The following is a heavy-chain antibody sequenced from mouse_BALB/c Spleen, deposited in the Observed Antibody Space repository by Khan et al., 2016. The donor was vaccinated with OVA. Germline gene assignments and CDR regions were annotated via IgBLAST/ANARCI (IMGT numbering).Heavy chain of an antibody. D-gene: IGHD1-1*01. J-gene: IGHJ2*01. V-gene: IGHV3-2*02. Sequence: EVQLQESGPGLVKPSQSLSLTCTVTGYSITSDYAWNWIRQFPGNKLEWMGYISYSGSTSYNPSLKSRISISRDTSKNQFFLQLNSVTTEDTATXNCASDYVSSYYYFDYWGQGTTLTVSA. CDR1: GYSITSDYA. CDR2: ISYSGST. CDR3: ASDYVSSYYYFDY.